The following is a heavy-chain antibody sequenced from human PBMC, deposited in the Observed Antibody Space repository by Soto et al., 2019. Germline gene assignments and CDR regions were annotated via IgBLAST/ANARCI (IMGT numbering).Heavy chain of an antibody. CDR2: IAVGSGYT. CDR1: GFTFTSSA. Sequence: SVKVSCKASGFTFTSSAFQWVRQARGRRLEWIGWIAVGSGYTNYAQRFQDRVTLTRDMSTATTYMELSRLTSEDTAIYYCAADATAWQQMVPSDYWGQGTLVTVSS. V-gene: IGHV1-58*01. D-gene: IGHD2-8*01. CDR3: AADATAWQQMVPSDY. J-gene: IGHJ4*02.